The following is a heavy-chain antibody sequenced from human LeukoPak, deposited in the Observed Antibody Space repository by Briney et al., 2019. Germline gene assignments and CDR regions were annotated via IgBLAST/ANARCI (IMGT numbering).Heavy chain of an antibody. J-gene: IGHJ4*02. CDR2: IEQDGSAK. V-gene: IGHV3-7*04. D-gene: IGHD3-10*01. Sequence: GGSLRLSCAASGFTFSNYWMSWVRQAPGKGLEWVANIEQDGSAKYYVLSVDGRVTVSRDNAENSLYLQMDFLTAEDTAVYYCARADYYGSILDHWGQGSLVSVSS. CDR1: GFTFSNYW. CDR3: ARADYYGSILDH.